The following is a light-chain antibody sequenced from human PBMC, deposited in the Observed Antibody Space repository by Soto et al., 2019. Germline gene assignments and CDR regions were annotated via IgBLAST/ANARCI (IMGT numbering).Light chain of an antibody. CDR1: SSNIGNNY. CDR3: GTWDSSLSGYVV. V-gene: IGLV1-51*01. CDR2: DNN. Sequence: QSVLTQPPSVSAAPGQKVTISCSGCSSNIGNNYVSWYQQLPGTAPKLLIYDNNKRPSGIPDRFSGSKSGTSATLGITGLQTGDEADYYCGTWDSSLSGYVVFGGGTKLTVL. J-gene: IGLJ2*01.